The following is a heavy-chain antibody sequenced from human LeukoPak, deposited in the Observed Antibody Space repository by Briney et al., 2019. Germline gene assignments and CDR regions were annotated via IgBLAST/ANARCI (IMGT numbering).Heavy chain of an antibody. CDR3: ARQTGYSYGFDP. CDR2: IYYSGST. CDR1: GGSISSYY. V-gene: IGHV4-59*08. J-gene: IGHJ5*02. D-gene: IGHD5-18*01. Sequence: PSETLSLTCTVSGGSISSYYWSWIRQPPGKGLGWIGYIYYSGSTNYNPSLKSRVTISVDTSKDQFSLKLSSVTAADTAVYYCARQTGYSYGFDPWGQGTLVTVSS.